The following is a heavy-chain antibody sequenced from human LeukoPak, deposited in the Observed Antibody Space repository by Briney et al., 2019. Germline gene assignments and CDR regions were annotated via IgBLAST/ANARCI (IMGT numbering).Heavy chain of an antibody. CDR1: GGPVSGYY. V-gene: IGHV4-34*01. D-gene: IGHD6-19*01. J-gene: IGHJ4*02. CDR2: ITRYGNT. CDR3: GSSGWYQLPDY. Sequence: SSETLSLTCGVSGGPVSGYYWSWLRQSPGKGLEWIGEITRYGNTNYNPSLKSRVTISVDTSKNQFSLKLSSVTAADTAVYYCGSSGWYQLPDYWGQGALVTVSS.